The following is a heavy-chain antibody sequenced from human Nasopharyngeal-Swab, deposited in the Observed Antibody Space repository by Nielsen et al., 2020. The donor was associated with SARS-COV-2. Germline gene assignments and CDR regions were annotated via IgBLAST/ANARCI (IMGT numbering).Heavy chain of an antibody. V-gene: IGHV4-4*02. CDR3: ARDREKDRLRYYGMDA. J-gene: IGHJ6*02. D-gene: IGHD1-14*01. CDR2: IHHSGST. Sequence: WIRQPPGKGLEWIGEIHHSGSTTYNPSLKSRVTISIDKSKNQLSLRVTSVTAADTAVYYCARDREKDRLRYYGMDAWGQGTTVTVSS.